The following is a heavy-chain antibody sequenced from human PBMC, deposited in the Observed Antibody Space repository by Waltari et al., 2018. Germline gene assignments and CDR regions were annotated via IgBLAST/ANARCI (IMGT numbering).Heavy chain of an antibody. J-gene: IGHJ4*02. CDR2: IYYSGST. CDR3: ACVVVVAAHFDY. Sequence: QLQLQESGPGPVKPSETLSLTCTVFGGSISSSSYYWGWIRQPPGKGLEWVGSIYYSGSTYYNPSLKSRVTISVDTSKNQFSLKLSSVTAADTAVYYCACVVVVAAHFDYWGQGTLVTVSS. D-gene: IGHD2-15*01. V-gene: IGHV4-39*01. CDR1: GGSISSSSYY.